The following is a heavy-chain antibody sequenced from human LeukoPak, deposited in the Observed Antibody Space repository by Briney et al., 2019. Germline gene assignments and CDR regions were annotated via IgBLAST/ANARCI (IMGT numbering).Heavy chain of an antibody. V-gene: IGHV4-39*01. CDR3: ASHPQGVATTSDY. J-gene: IGHJ4*02. CDR2: IYYSGST. Sequence: SETLSLTCTVSGGSISSSSYYWGWIRQPPGKGLEWIGSIYYSGSTYYNPSLKSRVTISVDTSKNQFSLKLSSVTAADTAVYYCASHPQGVATTSDYWGQGTLVTVSS. D-gene: IGHD5-12*01. CDR1: GGSISSSSYY.